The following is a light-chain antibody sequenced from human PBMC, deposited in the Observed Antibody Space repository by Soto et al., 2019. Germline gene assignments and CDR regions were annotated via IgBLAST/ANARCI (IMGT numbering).Light chain of an antibody. Sequence: EIVLTQSPATLSLSPGDRSSLSCRASQNVYNYFSWYQQKPGQAPRLLIYDASKRATGITARFNASGSGTDFTLTISDLEPEDVAVYYCQQRTNWPITFGQGTRLEIK. J-gene: IGKJ5*01. CDR3: QQRTNWPIT. CDR1: QNVYNY. CDR2: DAS. V-gene: IGKV3-11*01.